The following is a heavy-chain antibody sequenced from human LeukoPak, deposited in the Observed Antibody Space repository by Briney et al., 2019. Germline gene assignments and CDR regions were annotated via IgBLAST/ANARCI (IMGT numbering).Heavy chain of an antibody. CDR1: GGTFDNYA. D-gene: IGHD2-21*02. J-gene: IGHJ6*02. V-gene: IGHV1-69*01. CDR2: IIPIFGTT. CDR3: ARDKRGAYCGGDCYLELASYYYYGLDV. Sequence: GASVNVSCKASGGTFDNYAISWARQAPGHGLEWMGGIIPIFGTTNYAQNFQGRVTITADESTSTAYMDLSSLRSEDTAVYYCARDKRGAYCGGDCYLELASYYYYGLDVWGQGTTVTVSS.